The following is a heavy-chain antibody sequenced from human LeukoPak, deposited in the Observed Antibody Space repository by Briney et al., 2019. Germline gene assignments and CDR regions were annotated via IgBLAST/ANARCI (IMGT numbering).Heavy chain of an antibody. J-gene: IGHJ4*02. Sequence: GASVKVSCKVSGYTLTELSMHWVRQAPGQGLEWMGWINPNSGGTNYAQKFQGRVTMTRDTSISTAYMELSRLRSDDTAVYYCARGAGIVGATGIDYWGQGTLVTVSS. CDR3: ARGAGIVGATGIDY. CDR1: GYTLTELS. V-gene: IGHV1-2*02. CDR2: INPNSGGT. D-gene: IGHD1-26*01.